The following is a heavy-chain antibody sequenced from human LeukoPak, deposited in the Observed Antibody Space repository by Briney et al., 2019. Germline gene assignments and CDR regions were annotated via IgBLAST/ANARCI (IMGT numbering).Heavy chain of an antibody. J-gene: IGHJ3*02. CDR2: IFSGGST. CDR3: AREKRRLRFGAFDI. V-gene: IGHV3-53*01. Sequence: GGSLRLSCVASGFTFTSDAMNWVRQAPGKGLEWVSVIFSGGSTYYAESVKGRFTISRDNSKNTVYLQVDSLRAEDTAVYYCAREKRRLRFGAFDIWGQGTMVTVSS. CDR1: GFTFTSDA. D-gene: IGHD5-12*01.